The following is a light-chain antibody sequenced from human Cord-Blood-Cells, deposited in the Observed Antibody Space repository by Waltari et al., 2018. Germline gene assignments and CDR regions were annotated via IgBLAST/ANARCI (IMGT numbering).Light chain of an antibody. Sequence: QSALTPPRSVSGSPGQTLTIPCTGTSSGVGGYHYFSWYQQHPCKAPPLMIYDVSKRRPGVPARLSGSKSGDNAALTITGRPAEDEADYYCCPEAGSYTFVFGAGTKLTVL. CDR1: SSGVGGYHY. V-gene: IGLV2-11*01. J-gene: IGLJ3*02. CDR3: CPEAGSYTFV. CDR2: DVS.